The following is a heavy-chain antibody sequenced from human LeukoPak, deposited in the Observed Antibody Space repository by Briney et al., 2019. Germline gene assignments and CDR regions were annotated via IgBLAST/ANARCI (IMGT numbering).Heavy chain of an antibody. J-gene: IGHJ3*02. CDR2: IYSGGST. V-gene: IGHV3-53*01. Sequence: PGGSLRLSRAASGFTVSSNYMNWVRQAPGKGLEWVSIIYSGGSTYYADSVKGRFTISRDNSKNTLYLQMNSLRAEDTAVYYCAKVGLWVVKGAFDIWGQGTMVTVSS. D-gene: IGHD4-23*01. CDR3: AKVGLWVVKGAFDI. CDR1: GFTVSSNY.